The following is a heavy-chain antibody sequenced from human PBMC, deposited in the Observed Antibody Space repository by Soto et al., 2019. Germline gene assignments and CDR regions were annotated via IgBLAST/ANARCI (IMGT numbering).Heavy chain of an antibody. J-gene: IGHJ3*02. Sequence: ASVKVSCKASGGTFSSYAISWVRQAPGQGLEWMGGIIPIFGTANYAQKFQGRVTITADESTSTAYMELSSLRSEDTAVYYCAIHRDYYDSSGYYFPPTHNAFDIWGQGTMVTVSS. V-gene: IGHV1-69*13. D-gene: IGHD3-22*01. CDR2: IIPIFGTA. CDR3: AIHRDYYDSSGYYFPPTHNAFDI. CDR1: GGTFSSYA.